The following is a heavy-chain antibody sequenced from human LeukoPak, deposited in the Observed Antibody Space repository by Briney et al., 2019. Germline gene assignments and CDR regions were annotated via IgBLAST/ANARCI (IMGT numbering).Heavy chain of an antibody. V-gene: IGHV3-11*04. CDR1: GFTFSDYC. CDR2: ISSSGSTI. D-gene: IGHD4-17*01. J-gene: IGHJ4*02. CDR3: ASSNDYGDYEFDY. Sequence: GGSLRLSCAASGFTFSDYCMSWIRQAPGKGLEWVSYISSSGSTIYYADSVKGRFTISRDNAKNSLYLQMNSLRAEDTAVYYCASSNDYGDYEFDYWGQGTLVTVSS.